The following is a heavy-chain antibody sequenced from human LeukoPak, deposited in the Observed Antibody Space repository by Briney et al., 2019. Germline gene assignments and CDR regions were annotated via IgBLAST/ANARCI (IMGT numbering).Heavy chain of an antibody. V-gene: IGHV3-30-3*01. Sequence: GRSLRLSCAASGFTFSSYAMHWVRQAPGKGLEWVAVISYDGSNKYYADSVKGRFTISRDNSMNTLYLQLNSLRAEDTAVYYCARDSTAVNPYFDYWGQGTLVTVSS. CDR3: ARDSTAVNPYFDY. J-gene: IGHJ4*02. CDR2: ISYDGSNK. CDR1: GFTFSSYA. D-gene: IGHD4-23*01.